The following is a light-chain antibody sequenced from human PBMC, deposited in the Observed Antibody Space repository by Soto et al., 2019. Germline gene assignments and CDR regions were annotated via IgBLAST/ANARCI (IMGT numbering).Light chain of an antibody. CDR1: QSVSSNY. V-gene: IGKV3-20*01. Sequence: EIVLPQSPGTLSLSTGERATLSCRASQSVSSNYLAWYQQKPGQAPRLLIYGASSRATSIPDRFSGSGSGTDFTLTISRLEPEDFAVYYCQQYVSSPITFGQGTRLETK. J-gene: IGKJ5*01. CDR2: GAS. CDR3: QQYVSSPIT.